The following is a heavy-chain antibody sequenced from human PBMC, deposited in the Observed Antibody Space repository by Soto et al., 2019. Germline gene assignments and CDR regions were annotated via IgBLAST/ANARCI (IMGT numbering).Heavy chain of an antibody. CDR1: GFSIISGGYS. CDR3: ARVPSP. CDR2: IYHSGST. J-gene: IGHJ5*02. V-gene: IGHV4-30-2*01. Sequence: SETLSLTCAFSGFSIISGGYSWSWIRQPPGKGLEWIGYIYHSGSTYYNPSLKSRVTISVDRSENQFSLKLSSVTAADTAVYYCARVPSPWGQGTLVTVSS.